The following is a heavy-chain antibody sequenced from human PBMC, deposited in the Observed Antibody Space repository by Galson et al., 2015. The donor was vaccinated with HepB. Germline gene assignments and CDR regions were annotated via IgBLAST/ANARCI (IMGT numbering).Heavy chain of an antibody. CDR2: ISSSSSYI. CDR1: GFTFSSYS. D-gene: IGHD3-22*01. V-gene: IGHV3-21*01. Sequence: SLRLSCAASGFTFSSYSMNWVRRAPGKGLEWVSSISSSSSYIYYADSVKGRFTISRDNAKNSLYLQMNSLRAEDTAVYYCARGQYDSSGYSVFLWHFDLWGRGTLVTVSS. J-gene: IGHJ2*01. CDR3: ARGQYDSSGYSVFLWHFDL.